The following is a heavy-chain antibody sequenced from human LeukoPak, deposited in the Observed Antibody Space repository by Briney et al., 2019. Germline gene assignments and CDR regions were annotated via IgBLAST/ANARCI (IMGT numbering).Heavy chain of an antibody. CDR2: ISSSSSTI. CDR3: ARDPRSKDGDWGDFDY. D-gene: IGHD7-27*01. Sequence: GGSLRLSCAASGFTFSSYSMNWVRQAPGKGLEWVSYISSSSSTIYYADSVKGRFTISRDNAKNSLNLQMTSLRAEGTAVYYCARDPRSKDGDWGDFDYWGQGTLVTVSS. J-gene: IGHJ4*02. CDR1: GFTFSSYS. V-gene: IGHV3-48*04.